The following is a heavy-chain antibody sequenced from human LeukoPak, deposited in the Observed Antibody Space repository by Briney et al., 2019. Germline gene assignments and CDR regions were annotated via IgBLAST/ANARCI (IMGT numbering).Heavy chain of an antibody. Sequence: VASLRLSCEASLFTFSSYTLSWVRHTPGKRLEWVSPIIASGGSTYYAHSVKGRFTISRDNSKNTLYLQMSSLRDEDTAVYYCAKAPAAIIKGSFDYWGQGTLVTVSS. CDR2: IIASGGST. V-gene: IGHV3-23*01. J-gene: IGHJ4*02. CDR1: LFTFSSYT. CDR3: AKAPAAIIKGSFDY. D-gene: IGHD2-2*01.